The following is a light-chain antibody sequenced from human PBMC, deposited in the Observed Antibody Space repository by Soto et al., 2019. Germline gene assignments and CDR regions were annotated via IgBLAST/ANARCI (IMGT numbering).Light chain of an antibody. V-gene: IGKV3-11*01. J-gene: IGKJ5*01. Sequence: EIVLTQSPATLSLSPGERATLSCRASQSVSSYLAWYQQKPGQAPRLLIYDASNRATGIPSRFSGSGSGTEFTLTISSLQPDDFATYYCQQYNSYSPISFAQGTRLEIK. CDR3: QQYNSYSPIS. CDR1: QSVSSY. CDR2: DAS.